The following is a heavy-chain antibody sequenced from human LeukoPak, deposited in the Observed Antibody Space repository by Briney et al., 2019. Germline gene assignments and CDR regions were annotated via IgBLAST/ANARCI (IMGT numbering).Heavy chain of an antibody. Sequence: SVKVSCKASGYTFTKSDISWVRQAPGQGLEWMGGIIPIFGTANYAQKFQGRVTITADESTSTAYMELSSLRSEDTAVYYCASLNDFSYWGQGTLVTVSS. CDR3: ASLNDFSY. J-gene: IGHJ4*02. CDR2: IIPIFGTA. CDR1: GYTFTKSD. V-gene: IGHV1-69*13. D-gene: IGHD3-3*01.